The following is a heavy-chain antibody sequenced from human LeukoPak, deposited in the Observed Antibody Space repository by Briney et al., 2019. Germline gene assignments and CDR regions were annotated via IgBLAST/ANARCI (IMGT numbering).Heavy chain of an antibody. CDR3: ARHVTISGPYDASDI. CDR1: HVSISTYY. D-gene: IGHD5-24*01. CDR2: IYYSGGT. J-gene: IGHJ3*02. V-gene: IGHV4-59*08. Sequence: SETLSLTCTVSHVSISTYYWSWIRQPPGKGLEWIGYIYYSGGTDYNPSLKSRVTISVDTSKNQFSLKLRSVTAADTAVYYCARHVTISGPYDASDIWGQGTMVTVSP.